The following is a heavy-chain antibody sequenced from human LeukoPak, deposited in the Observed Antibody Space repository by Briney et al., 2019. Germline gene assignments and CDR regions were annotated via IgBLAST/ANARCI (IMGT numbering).Heavy chain of an antibody. CDR3: ARGKWTAHTVGYYFDS. V-gene: IGHV1-46*01. CDR1: GYTFTSYY. D-gene: IGHD2-21*02. CDR2: INPSGGST. Sequence: GASVKVSCKASGYTFTSYYMHWVRQAPGQGLEWMGIINPSGGSTSYAQKFQGRVTMTRDMSTSTVYMELSSLRSEDMAVYYCARGKWTAHTVGYYFDSWGQGTLVTVSS. J-gene: IGHJ4*02.